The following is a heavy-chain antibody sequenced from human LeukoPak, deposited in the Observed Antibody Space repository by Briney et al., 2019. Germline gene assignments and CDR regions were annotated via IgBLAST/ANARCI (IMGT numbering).Heavy chain of an antibody. J-gene: IGHJ4*02. Sequence: PGGSLRLSCAASGFTFSHYWMSWVRQAPGKGLEWVAFIRYDGSNKYYADSVKGRFTISRDNSKNTLYLQMNSLRAEDTAVYYCAKEGYSSSWYHDYWGQGTLVTVSS. CDR2: IRYDGSNK. CDR1: GFTFSHYW. V-gene: IGHV3-30*02. CDR3: AKEGYSSSWYHDY. D-gene: IGHD6-13*01.